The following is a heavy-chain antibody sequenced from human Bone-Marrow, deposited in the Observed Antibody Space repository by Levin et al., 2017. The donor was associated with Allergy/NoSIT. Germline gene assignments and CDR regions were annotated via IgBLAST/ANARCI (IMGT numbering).Heavy chain of an antibody. CDR2: IIPNSGIP. CDR1: GYTFTGYY. Sequence: PRASVKVSCKASGYTFTGYYMHWVRQAPGQGLEWMGWIIPNSGIPNYAQKFQGRVTMTRDTSITTAYMELSRLRSDDTAVYYCAVGPYRDSSFAAFDVWGQGTMVTVSS. J-gene: IGHJ3*01. CDR3: AVGPYRDSSFAAFDV. V-gene: IGHV1-2*02. D-gene: IGHD4-17*01.